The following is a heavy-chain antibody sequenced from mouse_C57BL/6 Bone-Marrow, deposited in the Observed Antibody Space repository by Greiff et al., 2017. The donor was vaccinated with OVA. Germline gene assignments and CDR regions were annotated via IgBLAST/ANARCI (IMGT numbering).Heavy chain of an antibody. D-gene: IGHD2-2*01. Sequence: EVKLLESGGGLVQPGGSMKLSCVASGFTFSNYWMNWVRQSPETGLEWVAQIRLKSDNYATHYAESVTGRFTISRDDSKSSVYLQMNNLRAEDTGIYYCTRTVFPIYYGYCVDYWGQGTTLTVSS. CDR3: TRTVFPIYYGYCVDY. CDR1: GFTFSNYW. V-gene: IGHV6-3*01. CDR2: IRLKSDNYAT. J-gene: IGHJ2*01.